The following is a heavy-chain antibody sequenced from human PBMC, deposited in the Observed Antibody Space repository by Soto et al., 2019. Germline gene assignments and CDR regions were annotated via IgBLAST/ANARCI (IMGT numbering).Heavy chain of an antibody. CDR2: INPSGVST. D-gene: IGHD6-13*01. J-gene: IGHJ6*02. CDR3: ASRKKSYSSSWLGMDV. Sequence: QVQLVQSGAEVKKPGASVKVSCKASGYTFTSYYMHWVRQAPGQGLEWMGIINPSGVSTSYAQKFQGRVTMTRDTSTSTVYMELSSLRSEDTAVYYCASRKKSYSSSWLGMDVWGQGTTVTVSS. CDR1: GYTFTSYY. V-gene: IGHV1-46*01.